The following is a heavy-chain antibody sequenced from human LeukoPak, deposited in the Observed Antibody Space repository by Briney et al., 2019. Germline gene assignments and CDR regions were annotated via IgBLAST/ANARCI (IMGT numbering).Heavy chain of an antibody. CDR2: IIPIFGTA. Sequence: SVKVSCKASGGTCSSYAISWVRQAPGQGLEWMGGIIPIFGTANYAQKFQGRVTITADESTSTAYMELSSLRSEDTAVYYCARDCSSTSCYGDYYYYYMDVWGKGTTVTVSS. D-gene: IGHD2-2*01. CDR1: GGTCSSYA. J-gene: IGHJ6*03. V-gene: IGHV1-69*01. CDR3: ARDCSSTSCYGDYYYYYMDV.